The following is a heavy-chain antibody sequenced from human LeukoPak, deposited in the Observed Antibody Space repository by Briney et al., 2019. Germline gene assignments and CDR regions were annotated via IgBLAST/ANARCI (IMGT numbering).Heavy chain of an antibody. CDR1: GGSISSYY. D-gene: IGHD3-3*01. CDR3: ARGGSYYDFWSGYYDYYYYMDV. J-gene: IGHJ6*03. V-gene: IGHV4-59*01. CDR2: IYYSGST. Sequence: SETLSLTCTVSGGSISSYYWSWIRQPPGRGLEWIGYIYYSGSTNYNPSLKSRVTISVDTSKNQFSLRLTSVTAADTAVYYCARGGSYYDFWSGYYDYYYYMDVWGKGTTVTVSS.